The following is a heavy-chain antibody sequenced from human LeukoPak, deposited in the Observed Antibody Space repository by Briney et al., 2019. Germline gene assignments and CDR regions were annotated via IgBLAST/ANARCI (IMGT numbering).Heavy chain of an antibody. CDR2: INAGNGNT. CDR1: GYTFTSYA. V-gene: IGHV1-3*01. D-gene: IGHD6-13*01. J-gene: IGHJ4*02. Sequence: GASVKVSCKASGYTFTSYAMHWVRQAPGQRLEWMGWINAGNGNTKYSQKFQGRVTITRDTSASTAYMELSSLRSEDTAVYYCARGPNRGSSWYWRTLDYWGQGTLVTVSS. CDR3: ARGPNRGSSWYWRTLDY.